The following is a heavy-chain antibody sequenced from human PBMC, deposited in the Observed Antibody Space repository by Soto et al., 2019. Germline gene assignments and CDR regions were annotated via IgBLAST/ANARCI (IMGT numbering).Heavy chain of an antibody. J-gene: IGHJ4*02. CDR2: IYYSGST. Sequence: QVQLQESGPGLVKPSETLSPTCTVSGGSVSSDIYYWSWIRQPPGKGLEWIGYIYYSGSTKYNPSLNSRVTISVDTSKNQFSLKLNSVTAADTAVYYCATTGYSSTWRLYWGQGTLVTVSS. V-gene: IGHV4-61*01. D-gene: IGHD6-13*01. CDR3: ATTGYSSTWRLY. CDR1: GGSVSSDIYY.